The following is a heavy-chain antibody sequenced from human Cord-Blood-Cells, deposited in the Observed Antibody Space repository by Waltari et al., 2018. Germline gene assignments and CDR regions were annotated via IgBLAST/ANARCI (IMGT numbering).Heavy chain of an antibody. Sequence: QVQLVQSGAAVKKPGASVKVSCKASGYTFTSYAMHWVRQAPGQRLEWMGWINAGNGNTKYSQKFQGRVTITRDTSASTAYMELSSLRSEDTAVYYCARAKSGSYFYFQHWGQGTLVTVSS. V-gene: IGHV1-3*01. CDR2: INAGNGNT. D-gene: IGHD1-26*01. CDR3: ARAKSGSYFYFQH. J-gene: IGHJ1*01. CDR1: GYTFTSYA.